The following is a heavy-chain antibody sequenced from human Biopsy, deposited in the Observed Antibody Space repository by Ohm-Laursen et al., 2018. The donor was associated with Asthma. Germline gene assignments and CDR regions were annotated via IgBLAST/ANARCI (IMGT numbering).Heavy chain of an antibody. Sequence: SQTLSLTCTVSGGSISSGAYYWSWVRQPPGKGLEWIGYIYYIGSTYYNPSLKSRDAISLDTSKNQFSLKLSSVTAADTAVYFCARRGGVRRYFDYWGQGTLVTVSS. J-gene: IGHJ4*02. CDR3: ARRGGVRRYFDY. CDR1: GGSISSGAYY. D-gene: IGHD3-16*01. CDR2: IYYIGST. V-gene: IGHV4-30-4*01.